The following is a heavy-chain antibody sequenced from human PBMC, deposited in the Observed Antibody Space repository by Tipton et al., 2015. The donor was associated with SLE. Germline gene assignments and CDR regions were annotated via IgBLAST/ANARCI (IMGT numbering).Heavy chain of an antibody. CDR3: AKWAAYFDESSGPGDS. J-gene: IGHJ4*02. D-gene: IGHD3-22*01. Sequence: GSLRLSCVASGISFSDHVMTWFRQAPGKGLEWVSDITMAGSTYYTDSVKGRFIISRDNSKNTLYLQMNSLRAEDTAVYYCAKWAAYFDESSGPGDSWGQGTLVTVSS. CDR1: GISFSDHV. CDR2: ITMAGST. V-gene: IGHV3-23*01.